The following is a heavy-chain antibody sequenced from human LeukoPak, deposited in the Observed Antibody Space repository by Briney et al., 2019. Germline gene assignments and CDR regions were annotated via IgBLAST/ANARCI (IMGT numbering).Heavy chain of an antibody. D-gene: IGHD2-21*02. CDR1: GGSISSGDYY. V-gene: IGHV4-30-4*01. CDR2: IYYSGST. J-gene: IGHJ5*02. CDR3: ARRNCGGDCYLSRTNWFDP. Sequence: SQTLSLTCTVSGGSISSGDYYWSWIRQPPGKGLEWIGYIYYSGSTYYNPSLKSRVTISVDTSKNQFSLKLSSVTAADTAVYYCARRNCGGDCYLSRTNWFDPWGQGTLVTVSS.